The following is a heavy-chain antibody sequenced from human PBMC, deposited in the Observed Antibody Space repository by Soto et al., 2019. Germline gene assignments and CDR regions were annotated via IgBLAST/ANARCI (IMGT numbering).Heavy chain of an antibody. J-gene: IGHJ6*02. Sequence: VQVVESGGGVVQPGRSLRLSCAASGFTFTNYALTWVRQAPGKGPEWVSTLSTTGDTTYYADSVKGRFTISRDTSKNTLFLRMNSLRAEDTAVYYCAKGSAYTYGFYGMDVWGQGTTVTVSS. CDR2: LSTTGDTT. V-gene: IGHV3-23*04. CDR1: GFTFTNYA. CDR3: AKGSAYTYGFYGMDV. D-gene: IGHD5-18*01.